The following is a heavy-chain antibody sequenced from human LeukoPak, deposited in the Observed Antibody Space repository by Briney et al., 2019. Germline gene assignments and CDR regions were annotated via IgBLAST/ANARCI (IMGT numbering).Heavy chain of an antibody. D-gene: IGHD6-6*01. V-gene: IGHV1-69*05. J-gene: IGHJ5*02. Sequence: SVKVSCKASGGTFSSYAISWVRQAPGQGLEWMGGIIPIFGTANYAQKFQGRVTITTDESTSTAYMELSSLRSEDTAVYYCASRAGDEYSSANWFDPWGQGTLVTVSS. CDR2: IIPIFGTA. CDR3: ASRAGDEYSSANWFDP. CDR1: GGTFSSYA.